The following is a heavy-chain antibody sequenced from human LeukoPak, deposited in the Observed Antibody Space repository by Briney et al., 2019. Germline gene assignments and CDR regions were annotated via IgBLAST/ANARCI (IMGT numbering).Heavy chain of an antibody. V-gene: IGHV4-61*02. CDR2: IYTSGST. Sequence: PSETLSLTCTVSGGSISSGSYYWSWIRQPAGKGLEWIGRIYTSGSTNYNPSLKSRVTISVDTSKNQFSLKLSSLTATDTAVYYCARGPEYSYTFDYWGQGTLLTVSS. CDR1: GGSISSGSYY. D-gene: IGHD5-18*01. J-gene: IGHJ4*02. CDR3: ARGPEYSYTFDY.